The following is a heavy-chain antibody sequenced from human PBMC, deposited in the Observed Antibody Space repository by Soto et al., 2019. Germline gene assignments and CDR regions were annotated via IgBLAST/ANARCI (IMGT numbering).Heavy chain of an antibody. CDR2: INPSGGST. V-gene: IGHV1-46*01. Sequence: RASVKVSCKASGYTFSDHYMHWIRQAPGQGLDWMGIINPSGGSTSYAQKFQGRVTMTRDTSTSTVYMELSSLRSEDTAVYYCARERPTYYDILTGYYRYYGMDVWGQGTTVTVSS. CDR3: ARERPTYYDILTGYYRYYGMDV. D-gene: IGHD3-9*01. J-gene: IGHJ6*02. CDR1: GYTFSDHY.